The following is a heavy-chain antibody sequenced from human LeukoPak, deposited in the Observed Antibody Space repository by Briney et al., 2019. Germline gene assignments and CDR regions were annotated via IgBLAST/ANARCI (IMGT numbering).Heavy chain of an antibody. J-gene: IGHJ1*01. CDR3: GRAFPPLRTSSAGNL. V-gene: IGHV3-21*01. CDR1: GFSFSDYD. Sequence: PGGSLRLSCSASGFSFSDYDMNWVRQAPGKGLEWVSAISGRSSHVYYGESVKGRFTISRDNAKNSLYLQLDSLGVEDTAVYYCGRAFPPLRTSSAGNLWGQGTLVTVSS. CDR2: ISGRSSHV. D-gene: IGHD1-14*01.